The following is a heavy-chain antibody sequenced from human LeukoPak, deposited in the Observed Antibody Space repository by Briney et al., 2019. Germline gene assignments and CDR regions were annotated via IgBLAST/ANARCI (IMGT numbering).Heavy chain of an antibody. CDR1: GYTFTGYY. CDR3: ASAQIAAAGILENDY. Sequence: GASVKVSCKASGYTFTGYYMHWVRQAPGQGLEWMGWINPNSGGTNYSQKFQGRVTMTRDTSISTAYMELSRLRSDDRAVYYCASAQIAAAGILENDYWGQGTLVTVSS. CDR2: INPNSGGT. V-gene: IGHV1-2*02. D-gene: IGHD6-13*01. J-gene: IGHJ4*02.